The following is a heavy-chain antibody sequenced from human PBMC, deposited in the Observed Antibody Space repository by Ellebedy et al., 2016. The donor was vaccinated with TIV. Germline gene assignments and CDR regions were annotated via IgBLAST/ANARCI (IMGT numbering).Heavy chain of an antibody. CDR2: IYCGGAT. V-gene: IGHV3-53*01. J-gene: IGHJ4*02. CDR1: GLTVISNY. CDR3: ATFNWGSDYFED. Sequence: GESLKISCAASGLTVISNYMAWVRQPPGKGLEWVSLIYCGGATYYADPVKARFTISRDKSTNTLHLQMDNLSAEDTAVYYCATFNWGSDYFEDWGQGTLVTVSS. D-gene: IGHD7-27*01.